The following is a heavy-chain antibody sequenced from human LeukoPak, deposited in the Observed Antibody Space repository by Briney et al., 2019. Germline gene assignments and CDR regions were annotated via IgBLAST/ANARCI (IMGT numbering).Heavy chain of an antibody. CDR1: GGSISSGSYY. CDR3: ARGGYDFWSGYYTDY. D-gene: IGHD3-3*01. Sequence: SETLSLTCTVSGGSISSGSYYWSWIRQPAGKGLEWIGRIYTSGSTNYNPSLKSRVTISVHTSKNQFSLKLSSVTAADTAVYYCARGGYDFWSGYYTDYWGQGTLVTVFS. CDR2: IYTSGST. J-gene: IGHJ4*02. V-gene: IGHV4-61*02.